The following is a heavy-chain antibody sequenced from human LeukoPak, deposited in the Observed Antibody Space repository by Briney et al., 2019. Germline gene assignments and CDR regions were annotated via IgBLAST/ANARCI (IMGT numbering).Heavy chain of an antibody. J-gene: IGHJ5*02. Sequence: SETLSLTCTVSGGSISSYYWSWIRQPPGKGLEWIGYIYTSGSTNYNPSLKSRVIMSVDTSKNQFSLKLSSVTAADTAVYYCARQVESEFDPWGQGTLVTVSS. V-gene: IGHV4-59*08. CDR3: ARQVESEFDP. CDR2: IYTSGST. CDR1: GGSISSYY.